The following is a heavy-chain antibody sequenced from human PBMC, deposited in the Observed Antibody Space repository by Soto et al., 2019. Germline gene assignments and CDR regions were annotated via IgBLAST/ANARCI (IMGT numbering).Heavy chain of an antibody. CDR3: ARQGSWSLDY. D-gene: IGHD6-13*01. CDR1: GGSISSYY. V-gene: IGHV4-59*08. CDR2: IYYSGST. J-gene: IGHJ4*02. Sequence: ETLSLTCTVSGGSISSYYWSWIRQPPGKGLEWIGYIYYSGSTNYNPSLKSRVTISVDTSKNQFSLKLSSVTAADTAVYYCARQGSWSLDYWGQGTLVTVSS.